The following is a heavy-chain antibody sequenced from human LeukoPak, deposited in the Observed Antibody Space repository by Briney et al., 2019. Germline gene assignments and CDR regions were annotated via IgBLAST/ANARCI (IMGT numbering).Heavy chain of an antibody. CDR1: GFTFSSYW. Sequence: PGGSLRLSCAASGFTFSSYWMSWVRQAPGKGLEWVANIKHDGSEKYYVASVKGRFTISKDNAKNSLYPQMNRLSAEDTAVYYCASQYLYYYGYYRGYFDYWGQGTLVTVSS. D-gene: IGHD3-10*01. CDR2: IKHDGSEK. V-gene: IGHV3-7*01. J-gene: IGHJ4*02. CDR3: ASQYLYYYGYYRGYFDY.